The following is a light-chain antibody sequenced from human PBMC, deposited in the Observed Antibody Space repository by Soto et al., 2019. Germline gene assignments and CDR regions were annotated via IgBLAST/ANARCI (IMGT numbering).Light chain of an antibody. J-gene: IGKJ1*01. CDR2: GAS. V-gene: IGKV3-15*01. CDR3: QQYNNFWT. CDR1: QSVSSN. Sequence: EIVMTQSPVLPSVSPGETATLSCRASQSVSSNLAWYQQKPGQAPRLLIYGASTRATDIPARFSGSGSGTEFTLTISSLQSEDFAVYYCQQYNNFWTFGQGTKVEIK.